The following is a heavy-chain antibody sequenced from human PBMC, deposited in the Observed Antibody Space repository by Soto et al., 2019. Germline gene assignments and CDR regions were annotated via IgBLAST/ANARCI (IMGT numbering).Heavy chain of an antibody. CDR1: GYTFTSYG. CDR2: ISAYNGNT. CDR3: ARDSSSGWYRGYSDY. V-gene: IGHV1-18*01. J-gene: IGHJ4*02. D-gene: IGHD6-19*01. Sequence: ASVKVSCKASGYTFTSYGISWVRQAPGQGLEWMGWISAYNGNTNYAQKLQGRVTMTTDTSTSTAYMELRSLRSDDTAVYYCARDSSSGWYRGYSDYWGQGTLVTVSS.